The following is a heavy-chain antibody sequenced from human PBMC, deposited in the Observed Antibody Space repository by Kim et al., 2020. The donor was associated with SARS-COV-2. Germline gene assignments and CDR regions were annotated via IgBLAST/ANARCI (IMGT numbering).Heavy chain of an antibody. V-gene: IGHV3-21*01. Sequence: SVKGRFTISRDNAKNSLYLQMNSLRAEDTAVYYCARDYGDYYGSGSYSDYWGQGTLVTVSS. D-gene: IGHD3-10*01. CDR3: ARDYGDYYGSGSYSDY. J-gene: IGHJ4*02.